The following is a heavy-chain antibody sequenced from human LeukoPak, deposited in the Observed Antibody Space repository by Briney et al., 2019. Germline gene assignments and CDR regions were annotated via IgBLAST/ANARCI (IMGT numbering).Heavy chain of an antibody. V-gene: IGHV3-30*18. D-gene: IGHD1-26*01. CDR1: GFTFSSYS. J-gene: IGHJ4*02. CDR2: ISYDGSNK. CDR3: AKGLTLVIVGAYFDY. Sequence: GGSLRLSCAASGFTFSSYSMNWVRQAPGKGLEWVAVISYDGSNKYYADSVKGRFTISRDNSKNTLYLQMNSLRAEDTAVYYCAKGLTLVIVGAYFDYWGQGTLVTVSS.